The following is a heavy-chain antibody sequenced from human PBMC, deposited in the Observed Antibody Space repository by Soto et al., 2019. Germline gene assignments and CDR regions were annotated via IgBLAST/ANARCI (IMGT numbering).Heavy chain of an antibody. CDR3: ARDYSSGWCLDY. CDR2: ISYDGNNK. J-gene: IGHJ4*02. D-gene: IGHD6-13*01. V-gene: IGHV3-30-3*01. CDR1: GFPFSAEA. Sequence: QVQLVESGGGVVQPGNSLRLSCAGSGFPFSAEAMHWVRQAPGKGLEWVAAISYDGNNKQHADSVKGRFTVSRDNSKNTLYLQINSLRPEDTAVYYCARDYSSGWCLDYWGQGSLGTVSS.